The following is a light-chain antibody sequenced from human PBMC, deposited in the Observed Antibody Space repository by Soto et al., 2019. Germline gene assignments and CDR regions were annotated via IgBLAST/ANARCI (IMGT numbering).Light chain of an antibody. CDR3: CSYAGSGTHVV. J-gene: IGLJ2*01. CDR1: SSDVGSYNL. Sequence: QSALTQPASVSGSPGQSITISCTGTSSDVGSYNLVSWYQQHPGKVPQLMIYEGTKRPSGVSNRLSGSQSGNTASLTISGLQAEDEADYYCCSYAGSGTHVVFGGGTKVTVL. CDR2: EGT. V-gene: IGLV2-23*01.